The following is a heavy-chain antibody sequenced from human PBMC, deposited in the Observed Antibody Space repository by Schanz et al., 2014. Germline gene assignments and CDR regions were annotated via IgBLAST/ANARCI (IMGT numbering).Heavy chain of an antibody. J-gene: IGHJ4*02. V-gene: IGHV4-30-4*07. D-gene: IGHD6-13*01. Sequence: QVQLQESGPGLVKPSQTLSLTCAVSGGSISSGGYTWSWIRQPPGKGLEWIGYIYYSGSTYYNPPRKGRVTISVDTSKTQFSLMLGSVTAADTAVYYCARAAGPVDYWGQGTLVTVSS. CDR2: IYYSGST. CDR1: GGSISSGGYT. CDR3: ARAAGPVDY.